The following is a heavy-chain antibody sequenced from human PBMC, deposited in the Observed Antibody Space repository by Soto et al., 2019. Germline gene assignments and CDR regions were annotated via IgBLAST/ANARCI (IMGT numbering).Heavy chain of an antibody. CDR1: GFPFIDAW. D-gene: IGHD3-16*01. CDR3: STALRRDSALGAY. V-gene: IGHV3-15*01. Sequence: EVRLVESGGGSVQPGGSLTLSCAASGFPFIDAWMTWVRQAPGKGLQWIGRIRSNADGGTTDLAAPVRGRFTISRDDSKDTLYLHMNSLEIHDTAVYFCSTALRRDSALGAYWGQGTLVSVSS. J-gene: IGHJ4*02. CDR2: IRSNADGGTT.